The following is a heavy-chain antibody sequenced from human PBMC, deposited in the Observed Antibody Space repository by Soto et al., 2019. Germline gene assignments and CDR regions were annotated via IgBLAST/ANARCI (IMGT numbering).Heavy chain of an antibody. CDR2: IIPMLGTT. V-gene: IGHV1-69*12. Sequence: QVQVVQSGAEVKKPGSSVKVSCKASGGTFSTYSINWVRQAPGQGLEWMGGIIPMLGTTNYAQKFQGRVTITAYGSTSTAAMELSSLRSEDPAVYYCAIKRVVKGAVAYGGQGTLVTVSS. CDR3: AIKRVVKGAVAY. D-gene: IGHD3-22*01. J-gene: IGHJ4*02. CDR1: GGTFSTYS.